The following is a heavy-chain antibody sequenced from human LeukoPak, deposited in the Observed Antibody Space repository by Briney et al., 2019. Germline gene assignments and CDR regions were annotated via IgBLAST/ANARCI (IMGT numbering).Heavy chain of an antibody. J-gene: IGHJ6*03. D-gene: IGHD5-12*01. CDR3: AKDKWLRGYYYYYMDV. V-gene: IGHV3-43*01. CDR1: GFTFDDYN. CDR2: ITWNGDST. Sequence: GGSLRLSFAASGFTFDDYNMHWFGQAPGKGLDWVSLITWNGDSTYYADSVEGRFTISRDNSKNSLYLQMNSLRTEDTALYYCAKDKWLRGYYYYYMDVWGKGTTVTVSS.